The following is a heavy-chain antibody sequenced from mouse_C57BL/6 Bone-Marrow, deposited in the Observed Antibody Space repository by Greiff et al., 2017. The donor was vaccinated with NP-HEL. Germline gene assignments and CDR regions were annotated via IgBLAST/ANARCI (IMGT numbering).Heavy chain of an antibody. J-gene: IGHJ2*01. V-gene: IGHV14-3*01. Sequence: EVQGVESVAELVRPGASVKLSCTASGFNIKNTYMHWVKQRPEQGLEWIGRIDPANGNTKYAPKFQGKATITADTSSNTAYLQLSSLTSEDTAIYYCARSGYYGSSPEDYWGQGTTLTVSS. D-gene: IGHD1-1*01. CDR2: IDPANGNT. CDR3: ARSGYYGSSPEDY. CDR1: GFNIKNTY.